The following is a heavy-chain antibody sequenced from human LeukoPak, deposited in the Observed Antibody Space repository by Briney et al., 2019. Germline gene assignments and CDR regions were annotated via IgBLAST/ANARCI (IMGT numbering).Heavy chain of an antibody. CDR1: GFTFSSYE. CDR2: ISGSGNTL. J-gene: IGHJ4*02. D-gene: IGHD2-15*01. CDR3: ARTISSHDSGAYDY. V-gene: IGHV3-48*03. Sequence: PGGSLRLSCAASGFTFSSYEMNWARQAPGKGLEWVSYISGSGNTLYHADSMQGRFAISRDNAKNSLYLQMNSLRAEDTAVYYCARTISSHDSGAYDYWGQGTLVTVSS.